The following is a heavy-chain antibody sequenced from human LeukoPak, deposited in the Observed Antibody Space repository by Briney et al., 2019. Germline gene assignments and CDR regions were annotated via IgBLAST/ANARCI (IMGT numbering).Heavy chain of an antibody. V-gene: IGHV4-61*01. CDR1: VGSVSSATYY. CDR3: ASLLGPWYIDS. CDR2: FHYSGRT. Sequence: SETLSLTCTVSVGSVSSATYYWSWIRQPPGKGLEGIGYFHYSGRTRYNPSLKSRVIISLDTSNNPFPLRLRSVTAADTAVYYCASLLGPWYIDSWGQGTLVTVSS. J-gene: IGHJ5*01. D-gene: IGHD4/OR15-4a*01.